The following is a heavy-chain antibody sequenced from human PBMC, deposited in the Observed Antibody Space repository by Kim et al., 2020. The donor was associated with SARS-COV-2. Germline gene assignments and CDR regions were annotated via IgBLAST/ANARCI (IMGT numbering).Heavy chain of an antibody. J-gene: IGHJ5*02. CDR2: IYYTGVT. D-gene: IGHD3-10*01. Sequence: SETLSLTCTVSGDSISNTAHYWNWMRQHSEGGLEWIGYIYYTGVTNYNPALKSRVSISVDTSQNQLSLHLSSVTAADTAIYYCARQSRGSGTFSWFDPWGQGALVTVSS. CDR1: GDSISNTAHY. CDR3: ARQSRGSGTFSWFDP. V-gene: IGHV4-31*03.